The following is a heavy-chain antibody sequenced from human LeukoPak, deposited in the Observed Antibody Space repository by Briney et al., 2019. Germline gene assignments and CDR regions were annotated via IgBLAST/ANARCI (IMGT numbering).Heavy chain of an antibody. J-gene: IGHJ4*02. V-gene: IGHV3-23*01. CDR3: AKDLGRYRNNYFDY. CDR1: GFTFNSYA. CDR2: ISGSGGGT. D-gene: IGHD1-26*01. Sequence: GGSLRLSCAASGFTFNSYAMSWVRQAPEKGRGWVATISGSGGGTYYADSVKGRFTISRDDSKNTLYLKMNSLRAEDTSVYYCAKDLGRYRNNYFDYWGQGTLVTVSS.